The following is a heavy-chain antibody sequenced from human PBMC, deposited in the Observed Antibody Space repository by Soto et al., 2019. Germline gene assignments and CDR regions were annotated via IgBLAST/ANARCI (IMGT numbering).Heavy chain of an antibody. J-gene: IGHJ3*02. CDR3: AKDFLAYCGGDCYDAFDI. V-gene: IGHV3-23*01. CDR1: GVTFSSYA. CDR2: ISDSGAST. Sequence: GGYLRLSCAASGVTFSSYAMSWVRQAPGKGLEWVSAISDSGASTYYADSVKGRFTISRDNSKNTLYLQMNSLRAEDTAVYYCAKDFLAYCGGDCYDAFDIWGQGTMVTVSS. D-gene: IGHD2-21*02.